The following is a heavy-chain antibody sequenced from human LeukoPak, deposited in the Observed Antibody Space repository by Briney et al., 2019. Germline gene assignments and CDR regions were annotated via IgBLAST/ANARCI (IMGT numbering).Heavy chain of an antibody. CDR1: GFTVSTYA. V-gene: IGHV3-23*01. CDR3: ARDPNGDYIGAFDM. CDR2: IRGGGTSE. J-gene: IGHJ3*02. D-gene: IGHD4-17*01. Sequence: PGGSLRLSCAASGFTVSTYAMSWVRQAPGKGLEWVSAIRGGGTSEFYADSVKGRFRISRDNSKDTLFLQMNSLRAEDTAVYYCARDPNGDYIGAFDMWGPGTMVTVSS.